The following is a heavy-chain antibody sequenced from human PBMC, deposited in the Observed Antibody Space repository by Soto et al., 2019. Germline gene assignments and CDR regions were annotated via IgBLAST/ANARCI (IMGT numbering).Heavy chain of an antibody. Sequence: GGSLRLSCAASGFTFSSYAMHWVRQAPGKGLEWVAVISYDGSNKYYADSVKGRFTISRDNSKNTLYLQMNSLRAEDTAVYYCARDKVEGYYDFWSGYYTVYGMDVWGQGTTVTVSS. CDR2: ISYDGSNK. CDR1: GFTFSSYA. CDR3: ARDKVEGYYDFWSGYYTVYGMDV. D-gene: IGHD3-3*01. V-gene: IGHV3-30-3*01. J-gene: IGHJ6*02.